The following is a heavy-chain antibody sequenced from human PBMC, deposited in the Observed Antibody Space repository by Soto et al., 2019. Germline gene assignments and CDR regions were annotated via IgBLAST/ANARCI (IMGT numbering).Heavy chain of an antibody. CDR3: ARHNQGDMITFGGVIHDWFDP. V-gene: IGHV5-10-1*01. J-gene: IGHJ5*02. D-gene: IGHD3-16*02. CDR2: IDPSDSYT. Sequence: GESLKISCKGSGYSFTSYWISWVRQMPGKGLEWMGRIDPSDSYTNYSPSFQGHVTISADKSISTAYLQWSSLKASDTAMYYCARHNQGDMITFGGVIHDWFDPWGQGTLVTVSS. CDR1: GYSFTSYW.